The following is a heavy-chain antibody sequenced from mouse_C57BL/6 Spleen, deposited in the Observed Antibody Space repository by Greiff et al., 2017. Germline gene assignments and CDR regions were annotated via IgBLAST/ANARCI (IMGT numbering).Heavy chain of an antibody. J-gene: IGHJ4*01. V-gene: IGHV1-64*01. CDR3: ARCPIYYDYFYYAMDY. Sequence: VQLQQPGAELVKPGASVKLSCKASGYTFTSYWMHWVKQRPGQGLEWIGMIHPNSGSTNYNEKFKSKATLTVDKSSSTAYMQLSSLTSEDSAVYYCARCPIYYDYFYYAMDYWGQGTSVTVSS. CDR2: IHPNSGST. CDR1: GYTFTSYW. D-gene: IGHD2-4*01.